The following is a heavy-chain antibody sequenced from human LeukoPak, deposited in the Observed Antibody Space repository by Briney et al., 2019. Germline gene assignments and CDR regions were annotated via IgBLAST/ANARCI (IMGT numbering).Heavy chain of an antibody. CDR3: ARDIPAFDI. CDR1: GGSFSGYY. D-gene: IGHD2-2*02. V-gene: IGHV4-34*01. Sequence: PSETLSLTCAVYGGSFSGYYWSWIRQPPGKGLEWIGEINHSGSTNYNPSLKSRVTISVDTSKNQFSLKLSSVTAADTAVYYCARDIPAFDIWGQGTMVTVSS. J-gene: IGHJ3*02. CDR2: INHSGST.